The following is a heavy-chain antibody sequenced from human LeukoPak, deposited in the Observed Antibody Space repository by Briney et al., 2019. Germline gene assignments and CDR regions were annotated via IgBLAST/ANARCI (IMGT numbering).Heavy chain of an antibody. D-gene: IGHD3-22*01. Sequence: SSETLSLTCDVFGGSFTDYFWTWIRQSPGKGLEWIGEINDYTGNTNYNPSLNSRVSISLEKSKNQFSLGLRSVTAADTAVYYCARGRIAKIVVVHSFHYGMDVWGQGTTVTVSS. J-gene: IGHJ6*02. CDR2: INDYTGNT. CDR3: ARGRIAKIVVVHSFHYGMDV. CDR1: GGSFTDYF. V-gene: IGHV4-34*01.